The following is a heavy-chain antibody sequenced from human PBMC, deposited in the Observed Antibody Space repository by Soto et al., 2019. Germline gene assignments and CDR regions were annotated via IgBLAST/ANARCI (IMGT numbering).Heavy chain of an antibody. CDR3: VRLGSSSTSSWNTRFMDV. CDR1: GYSFTSYW. CDR2: IYPGDSDT. Sequence: PGESLKISCKGSGYSFTSYWIGWVRQMPGKGLEWMGIIYPGDSDTRYSPSFQGQVTISADKSISTAYLQWSSLKASDTALYYCVRLGSSSTSSWNTRFMDVWGKGTTVTVSS. V-gene: IGHV5-51*01. D-gene: IGHD2-2*01. J-gene: IGHJ6*03.